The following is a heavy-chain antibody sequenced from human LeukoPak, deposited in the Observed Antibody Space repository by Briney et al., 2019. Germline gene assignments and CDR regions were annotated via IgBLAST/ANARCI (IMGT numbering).Heavy chain of an antibody. CDR3: ARGAYGSGSTNWFDP. CDR1: GGSISSYY. D-gene: IGHD3-10*01. CDR2: IYSSGST. Sequence: PPETLSLTCTVSGGSISSYYWSWIRQPAGKGLEWIGRIYSSGSTDYNSSLKSRVTMSVDTSKNQFSQKLSSVTAADTAVYYCARGAYGSGSTNWFDPWGQGTLVTVSS. V-gene: IGHV4-4*07. J-gene: IGHJ5*02.